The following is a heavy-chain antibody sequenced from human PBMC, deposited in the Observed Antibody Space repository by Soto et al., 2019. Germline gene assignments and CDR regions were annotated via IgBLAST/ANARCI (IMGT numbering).Heavy chain of an antibody. CDR2: ISGNGGSK. CDR1: GFTLSNYS. D-gene: IGHD6-6*01. J-gene: IGHJ6*03. Sequence: EVQLVESGGGLAQPGGSLRLSCAASGFTLSNYSMDWVRQAPGKGLEYVSGISGNGGSKYYANSVKDRFTISRDNSKNTLYRQMGSVRPEDMAVYYCARRARPDFYYMDVWGKGTTVTVSS. CDR3: ARRARPDFYYMDV. V-gene: IGHV3-64*01.